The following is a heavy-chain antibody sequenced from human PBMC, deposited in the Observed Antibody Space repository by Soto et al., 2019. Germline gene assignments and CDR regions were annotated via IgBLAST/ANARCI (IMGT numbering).Heavy chain of an antibody. CDR3: AQIAARPFDY. CDR2: ISYDGSKK. V-gene: IGHV3-30-3*01. Sequence: VQLVESGGGVVQPGRSLRLSCAASGFTFSSYAMHWVRQAPGKVLEWVAVISYDGSKKYYADSVKGRFTISRDNSKKTMYLQMNGLRAEDTAVYYCAQIAARPFDYWGQGTLVTVFS. J-gene: IGHJ4*02. CDR1: GFTFSSYA. D-gene: IGHD6-6*01.